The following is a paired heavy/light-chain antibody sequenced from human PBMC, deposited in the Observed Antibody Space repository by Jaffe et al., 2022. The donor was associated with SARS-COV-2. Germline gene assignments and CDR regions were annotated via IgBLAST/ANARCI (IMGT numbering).Light chain of an antibody. J-gene: IGKJ3*01. CDR1: RSVDIY. V-gene: IGKV1-39*01. CDR3: QQTYTTPFT. Sequence: DIQTTQSPSSLSPSVGDRITITCRTSRSVDIYLNWYQQKPGSPPKVLIFRASTLETGVSSRFVGGGSGTVFTLTITNVQPEDSATYYCQQTYTTPFTFGPGTKVQIK. CDR2: RAS.
Heavy chain of an antibody. J-gene: IGHJ4*02. CDR3: ARDVSFDK. Sequence: QVQLVQSGSELKRPGASVKVSCRTSGYTFTSYAMNWVRQAPGQGPEWVGWINTHSGDPTYGQAFRGRVVLSMDASINTAYLEINSLKAEDTAMYYCARDVSFDKWGQGTLVTVSS. V-gene: IGHV7-4-1*02. D-gene: IGHD3-10*01. CDR2: INTHSGDP. CDR1: GYTFTSYA.